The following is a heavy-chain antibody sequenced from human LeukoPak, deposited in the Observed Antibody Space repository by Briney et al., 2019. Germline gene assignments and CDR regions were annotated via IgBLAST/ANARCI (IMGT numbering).Heavy chain of an antibody. CDR1: GFTFSSYA. D-gene: IGHD5-18*01. CDR2: ISGSGGTT. J-gene: IGHJ4*02. V-gene: IGHV3-23*01. CDR3: ARTPWIQLWSFFDY. Sequence: GGSLRLSCAASGFTFSSYAMSWVRQAPGKGLEWVSAISGSGGTTYYADSVKGRFTISRDNSKNTLYLQMNSLGVEDTAVYYCARTPWIQLWSFFDYWGQGTLVTVSS.